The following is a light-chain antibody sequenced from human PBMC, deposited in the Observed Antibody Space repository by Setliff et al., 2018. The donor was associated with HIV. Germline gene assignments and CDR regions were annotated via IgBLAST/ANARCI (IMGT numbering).Light chain of an antibody. V-gene: IGLV2-14*01. CDR1: SSDIGDYNF. CDR2: DVS. Sequence: QSVLTQSASVSGSPGQSITISCTGTSSDIGDYNFVSWYQQHPGKAPKLMIYDVSQRPSGVSNRFSGSKSGSTASLTISGLQAEDEGDYYCSSYTTTITPCVFGTGTKVTVL. CDR3: SSYTTTITPCV. J-gene: IGLJ1*01.